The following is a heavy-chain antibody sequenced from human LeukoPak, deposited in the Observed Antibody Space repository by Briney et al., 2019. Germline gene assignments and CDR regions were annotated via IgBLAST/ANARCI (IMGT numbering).Heavy chain of an antibody. CDR1: GLTFSSYG. Sequence: PGGSLRLSCAASGLTFSSYGMHWVRQAPGKGLEWVAVISYDGSNKYYADSVKGRFIISRDNSKNTLYLQMNSLGAEDTAVYYCTKAHITENWVFFDYWGQGTPVTVSS. V-gene: IGHV3-30*18. CDR2: ISYDGSNK. J-gene: IGHJ4*02. CDR3: TKAHITENWVFFDY. D-gene: IGHD7-27*01.